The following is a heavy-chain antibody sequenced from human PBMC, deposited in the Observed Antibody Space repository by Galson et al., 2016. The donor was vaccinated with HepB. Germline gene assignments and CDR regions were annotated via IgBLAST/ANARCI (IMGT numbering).Heavy chain of an antibody. J-gene: IGHJ4*02. Sequence: SLRLSCAASGFSFSSFWMHWVRQVPGKGLVWVARTNEYGSITDYADSVKGRFTISRDNSKNTLYLQMSSLRAEDTAVYFCARDVGGWESYWGQGTLVTVSS. CDR3: ARDVGGWESY. V-gene: IGHV3-74*01. CDR1: GFSFSSFW. CDR2: TNEYGSIT. D-gene: IGHD3-10*01.